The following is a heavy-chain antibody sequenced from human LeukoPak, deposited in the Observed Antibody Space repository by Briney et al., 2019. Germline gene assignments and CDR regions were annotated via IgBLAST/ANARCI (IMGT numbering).Heavy chain of an antibody. D-gene: IGHD3-22*01. CDR2: IYYSGST. J-gene: IGHJ2*01. CDR1: GGSISSGGYS. CDR3: ASSGPYYYDSSGYRYYWYFDL. Sequence: KTSETLSLTCAVSGGSISSGGYSWSWIRQPPGKGLEWIGYIYYSGSTYYNPSLKSRVTISVDTSKNQFSLKLSSVTAADTAVYYCASSGPYYYDSSGYRYYWYFDLWGRGTLVTVSS. V-gene: IGHV4-30-4*07.